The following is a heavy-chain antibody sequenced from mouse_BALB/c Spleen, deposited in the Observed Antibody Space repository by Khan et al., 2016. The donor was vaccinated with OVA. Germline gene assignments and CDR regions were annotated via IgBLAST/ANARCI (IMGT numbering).Heavy chain of an antibody. CDR3: ARRRIYDGYYGGAMDY. D-gene: IGHD2-3*01. Sequence: EVELVESGGGLVQPGGSRKLSCAASGFTFSGFGMHWVRQAPEKGLEWVAYISSGSSTIYYADTVKGRFTISRDNPKNTLFLHMTSLRSEDTAMDYCARRRIYDGYYGGAMDYWGQGTSVTVSS. CDR1: GFTFSGFG. V-gene: IGHV5-17*02. J-gene: IGHJ4*01. CDR2: ISSGSSTI.